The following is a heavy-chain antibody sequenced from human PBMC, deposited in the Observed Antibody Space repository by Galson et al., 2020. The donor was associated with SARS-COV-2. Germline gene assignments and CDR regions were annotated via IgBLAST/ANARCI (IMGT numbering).Heavy chain of an antibody. J-gene: IGHJ6*03. Sequence: GGSLRLPCAASGFTFSSYSMNWVRQAPGKGLEWVSYISSSSSTIYHADSVKGRFTISRDNAKNSLYLQMNSLRAEDTAVYYCARARWYSTPNYDQGIVVGPAAISFDYYYMGVWGKGTTVTVSS. CDR2: ISSSSSTI. CDR3: ARARWYSTPNYDQGIVVGPAAISFDYYYMGV. V-gene: IGHV3-48*04. D-gene: IGHD2-2*02. CDR1: GFTFSSYS.